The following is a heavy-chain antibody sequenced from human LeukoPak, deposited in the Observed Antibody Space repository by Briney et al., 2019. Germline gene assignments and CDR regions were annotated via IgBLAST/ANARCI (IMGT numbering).Heavy chain of an antibody. CDR1: GFTFSSYA. V-gene: IGHV3-23*01. Sequence: GASLRLSCAASGFTFSSYAMSWVRQAPGKGLEWVSAISGSGGSTYYADSVKGRFTISRDNSKNTLYLQMNSLRAEDTAVYYCAKGGPMVSYYGMDVWGQGNTVTVSS. CDR2: ISGSGGST. D-gene: IGHD3-10*01. CDR3: AKGGPMVSYYGMDV. J-gene: IGHJ6*02.